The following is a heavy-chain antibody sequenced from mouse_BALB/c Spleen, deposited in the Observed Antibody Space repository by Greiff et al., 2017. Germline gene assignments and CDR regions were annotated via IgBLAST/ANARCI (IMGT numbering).Heavy chain of an antibody. CDR2: IWTGGGT. CDR3: VRDIAY. J-gene: IGHJ3*01. V-gene: IGHV2-9-2*01. Sequence: VHLVESGPGLVAPSQSLSITCTVPGFSLTSYDISWIRQPPGKGLEWLGVIWTGGGTNYNSAFMSRLSISKDNSKSQVFLKMNSLQTDDTAIYYCVRDIAYWGQGTLVTVSA. CDR1: GFSLTSYD.